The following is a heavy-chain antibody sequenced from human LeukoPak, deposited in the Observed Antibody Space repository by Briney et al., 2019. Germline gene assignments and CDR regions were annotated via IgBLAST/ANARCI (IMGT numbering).Heavy chain of an antibody. V-gene: IGHV3-15*01. CDR2: IKGTSDGAAT. CDR1: GFSFPNAW. D-gene: IGHD1-26*01. Sequence: PGGSLRLSCAVSGFSFPNAWLSWVRQAPGKGLEWVGRIKGTSDGAATDYAAPVKGRFTISKDDSKRTMYLQMNSLKTEDTAVYYCTTVTGVGASTSRGGQETLVTVSS. J-gene: IGHJ4*02. CDR3: TTVTGVGASTSR.